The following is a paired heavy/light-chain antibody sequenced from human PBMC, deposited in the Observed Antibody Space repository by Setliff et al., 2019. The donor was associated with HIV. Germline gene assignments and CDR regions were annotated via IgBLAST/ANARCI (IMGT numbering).Light chain of an antibody. CDR1: SLRSYY. CDR3: NSRDSSGNQV. J-gene: IGLJ2*01. CDR2: GKN. V-gene: IGLV3-19*01. Sequence: SSELTQDPAVSVALGQTVRITCQGDSLRSYYASWYQQKPGQAPVLVIYGKNNRPSGIPDRFSGSSSGNTASLTITGAQAEDEADYYCNSRDSSGNQVFGGGTKLTVL.
Heavy chain of an antibody. D-gene: IGHD3-22*01. V-gene: IGHV1-24*01. CDR2: FDPEDGET. J-gene: IGHJ3*02. Sequence: QVQLVQSGAEVKKPGASVKVSCKVSGYTLTELSMHWVRQAPGKGLEWMGGFDPEDGETIYAQKFQGRVTMTEDTSTDTAYMELSSLRSEDTAVYYCATANRSGYYDSSGYFAFDIWGQGTMVTVSS. CDR1: GYTLTELS. CDR3: ATANRSGYYDSSGYFAFDI.